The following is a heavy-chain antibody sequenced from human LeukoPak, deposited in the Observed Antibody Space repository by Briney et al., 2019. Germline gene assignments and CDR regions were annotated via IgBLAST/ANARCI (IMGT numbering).Heavy chain of an antibody. Sequence: PSETLSLTCIVSDASISSYYWSWIRQPPGKGLEWIGYIYYSGSTNYNPSLKSRVTISVDKSKNQFSLKLSSVTAADTAVYYCATRIQLWFYFDLWGRGTLVTVSS. J-gene: IGHJ2*01. CDR2: IYYSGST. V-gene: IGHV4-59*12. CDR3: ATRIQLWFYFDL. CDR1: DASISSYY. D-gene: IGHD5-18*01.